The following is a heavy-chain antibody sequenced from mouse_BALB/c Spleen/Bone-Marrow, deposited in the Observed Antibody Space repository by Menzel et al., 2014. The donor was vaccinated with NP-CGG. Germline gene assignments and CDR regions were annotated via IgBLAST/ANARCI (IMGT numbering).Heavy chain of an antibody. CDR2: INPSNGGT. J-gene: IGHJ3*01. V-gene: IGHV1S81*02. D-gene: IGHD3-3*01. CDR1: GYTFXSYY. Sequence: QVQLKESGAELVKPGASVKLSCKSSGYTFXSYYMYWVKQRPGQGLEWIGGINPSNGGTNFNEKFKSKAILTVDKSSSTAYMQLSSLTSEDSAVYYCTREGTFFAYWGQGTLVTVFA. CDR3: TREGTFFAY.